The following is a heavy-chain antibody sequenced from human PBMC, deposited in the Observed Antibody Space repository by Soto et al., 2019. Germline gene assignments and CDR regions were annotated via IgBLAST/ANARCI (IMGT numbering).Heavy chain of an antibody. CDR2: IYYSGST. Sequence: SETLSLTCTVSGGSLSSGAYYWSWIRQHPGKGLEWIGYIYYSGSTYYKPSLESRVTLSVDRSKNQFSLKLSSVTAADTAVYYCARTPAPWGRGTLVTVSS. CDR1: GGSLSSGAYY. CDR3: ARTPAP. J-gene: IGHJ2*01. V-gene: IGHV4-30-4*08.